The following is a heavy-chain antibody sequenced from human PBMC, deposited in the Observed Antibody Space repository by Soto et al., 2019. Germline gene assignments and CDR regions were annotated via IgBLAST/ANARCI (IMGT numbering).Heavy chain of an antibody. CDR1: GFTFRSYA. Sequence: VQLLESGGALVQPGGSLRLSCEASGFTFRSYAMSWVRQAPGKGLEWVSAISDNGGNTYYPDSVRGRFTISRDNSKNTLFLQMNSVRAEDTAVYYCAKDFSYDSSGVLDYRGQGTLVTVSS. CDR2: ISDNGGNT. V-gene: IGHV3-23*01. J-gene: IGHJ4*02. CDR3: AKDFSYDSSGVLDY. D-gene: IGHD3-22*01.